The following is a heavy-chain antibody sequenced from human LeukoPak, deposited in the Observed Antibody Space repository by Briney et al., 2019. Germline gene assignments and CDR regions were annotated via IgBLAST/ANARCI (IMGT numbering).Heavy chain of an antibody. CDR2: ISSSSSYT. Sequence: GGSLRLSCAASGFTFTTYRMEWVRQAPGKGLEWVSSISSSSSYTYYADSVKGRFTISRDNAKNSLYLQMNSLRAEDTAVYYCARYGDSSVYYSADAFDIWGQGTMVTVSS. J-gene: IGHJ3*02. D-gene: IGHD3-22*01. CDR3: ARYGDSSVYYSADAFDI. CDR1: GFTFTTYR. V-gene: IGHV3-21*01.